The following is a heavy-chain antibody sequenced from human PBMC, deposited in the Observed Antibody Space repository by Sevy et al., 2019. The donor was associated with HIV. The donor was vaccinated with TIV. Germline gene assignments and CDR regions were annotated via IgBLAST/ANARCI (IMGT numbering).Heavy chain of an antibody. CDR2: IYYSGST. J-gene: IGHJ5*02. D-gene: IGHD2-2*02. CDR1: GGSISSSSYY. V-gene: IGHV4-39*01. CDR3: ASGNIVVVPAAIVNWFDP. Sequence: ETLSLTCTVSGGSISSSSYYWGWIRQPPGKGLEWIGSIYYSGSTHYNPSLKSRVTISVNTSKNQFSLMLSSVTAADTAVYYCASGNIVVVPAAIVNWFDPWGQGTLVTVSS.